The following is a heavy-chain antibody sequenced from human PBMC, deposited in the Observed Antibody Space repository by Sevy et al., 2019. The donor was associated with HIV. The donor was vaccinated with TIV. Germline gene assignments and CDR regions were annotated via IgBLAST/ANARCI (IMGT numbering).Heavy chain of an antibody. CDR3: VKAFIAARDGFDY. V-gene: IGHV3-64D*06. CDR1: GFTFSSYA. Sequence: GGSLRLSCSASGFTFSSYAMHWVRQAPGKGLEYVSAISSNGGSTYYADSVKGRFTISRDNSKNTLYLQMSSLRAEDTAVYYCVKAFIAARDGFDYWGQGTLVTVSS. CDR2: ISSNGGST. D-gene: IGHD6-6*01. J-gene: IGHJ4*02.